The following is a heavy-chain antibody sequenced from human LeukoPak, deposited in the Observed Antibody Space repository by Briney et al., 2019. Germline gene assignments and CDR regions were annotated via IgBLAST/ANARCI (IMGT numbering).Heavy chain of an antibody. J-gene: IGHJ4*02. Sequence: GRSLRLSCAASGFSFSDFWMHWVRQAPGKGLMWVSRIRGDGYDTNYADSVEGRFTISRDNARHTLYLQMNSLRADDTAVYYCASDRVLGSGSLDNWGQGTLVTVSS. CDR3: ASDRVLGSGSLDN. CDR1: GFSFSDFW. CDR2: IRGDGYDT. D-gene: IGHD3-10*01. V-gene: IGHV3-74*01.